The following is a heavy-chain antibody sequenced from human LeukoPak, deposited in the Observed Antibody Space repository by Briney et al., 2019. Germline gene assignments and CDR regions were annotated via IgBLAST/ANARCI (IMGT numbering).Heavy chain of an antibody. CDR3: AELGITMIGGV. D-gene: IGHD3-10*02. CDR1: GFTFASYE. CDR2: ISSSGSTI. V-gene: IGHV3-48*03. Sequence: GGSLRLSCAASGFTFASYEMNWVRQAPGKGLEWVSYISSSGSTIYYADSVKGRFTISRDNAKNSLYLQMNSLRAEDTAVYYWAELGITMIGGVWGKGTPVTISS. J-gene: IGHJ6*04.